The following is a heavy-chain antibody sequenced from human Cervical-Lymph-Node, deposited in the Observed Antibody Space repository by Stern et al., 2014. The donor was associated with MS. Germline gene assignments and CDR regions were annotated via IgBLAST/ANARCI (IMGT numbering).Heavy chain of an antibody. CDR3: ARDRDIVRAGNWLDP. D-gene: IGHD3-16*02. CDR1: GYSFTSYY. V-gene: IGHV1-46*01. CDR2: INPATGTT. Sequence: QVQLVQSGAEVKKPGASVKVSCKTSGYSFTSYYMHWVRQAPGQGLEWLGIINPATGTTRNARKFQDRVILTSDSSTSTVYMEVSSLTSEDTAVYYCARDRDIVRAGNWLDPWGQGTLVTVSS. J-gene: IGHJ5*02.